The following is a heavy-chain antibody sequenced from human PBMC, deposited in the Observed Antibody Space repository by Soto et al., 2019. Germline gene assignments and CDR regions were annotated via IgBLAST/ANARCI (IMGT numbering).Heavy chain of an antibody. CDR2: ISYDGSNK. D-gene: IGHD3-22*01. CDR3: AKVIYDSSGYYPGAGMDV. J-gene: IGHJ6*02. Sequence: QVQLVESGGGVVQPGRSLRLSCAASGFTFSSYGMHWVRQAPGKGLEWVAVISYDGSNKYYADSVKGRFTISRDNSKNTLYLQMNSLRAEDTAVYYCAKVIYDSSGYYPGAGMDVWGQGTTVTVSS. V-gene: IGHV3-30*18. CDR1: GFTFSSYG.